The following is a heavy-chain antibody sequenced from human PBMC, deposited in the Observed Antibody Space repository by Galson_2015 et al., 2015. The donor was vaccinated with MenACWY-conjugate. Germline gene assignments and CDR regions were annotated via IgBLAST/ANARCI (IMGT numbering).Heavy chain of an antibody. V-gene: IGHV3-48*01. CDR2: ISSSSSTI. CDR3: AKGSASSRPYYFDY. J-gene: IGHJ4*02. CDR1: GFTFSSYS. Sequence: SLRLSCAASGFTFSSYSMNWVRQAPGKGLEWVSYISSSSSTIYYADSVKGRFTNSRDNAKNTLSLQMDSLRAEDTAVYYCAKGSASSRPYYFDYWGQGTLVTVSS.